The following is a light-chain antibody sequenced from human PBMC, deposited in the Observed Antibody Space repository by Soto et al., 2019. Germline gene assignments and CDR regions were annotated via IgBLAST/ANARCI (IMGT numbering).Light chain of an antibody. Sequence: EIVLTQSPGTLSLSPEERVTLSCTASQSISNNHLAWYQQKPGQAPRLLIHGTSNRATGIPDRFSGSGSGTDFTLTISRLEPEDFAVYYCQQRSNWPWTFGQGTKVDI. CDR1: QSISNNH. CDR3: QQRSNWPWT. J-gene: IGKJ1*01. V-gene: IGKV3D-20*02. CDR2: GTS.